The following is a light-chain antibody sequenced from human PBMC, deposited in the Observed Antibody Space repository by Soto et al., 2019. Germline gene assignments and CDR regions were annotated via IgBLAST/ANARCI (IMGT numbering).Light chain of an antibody. V-gene: IGLV2-14*01. CDR3: SSYTSSSTRV. CDR1: SSDVGGYNY. J-gene: IGLJ1*01. Sequence: QSALTQPASVSGSPGQSITISCTGTSSDVGGYNYVSWYQQHPGKAPKLMIYDVSNRRSGVSNRFSGSKSANTASLTSSGLQAEDEADYYCSSYTSSSTRVFGTGTKLTVL. CDR2: DVS.